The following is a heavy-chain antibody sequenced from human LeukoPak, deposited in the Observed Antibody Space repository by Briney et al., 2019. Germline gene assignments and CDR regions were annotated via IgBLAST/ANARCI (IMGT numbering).Heavy chain of an antibody. J-gene: IGHJ5*02. Sequence: GGSLRLSCVASGFTLSSHNINWVRQAPGKGLEWVSHISSSGSITYYGDSVKGRITISRDNAKNSVSLYMNSLRAEDSAVYYCARGVEYRLLYRTNGSDPGGKGTLVTVSS. CDR2: ISSSGSIT. CDR3: ARGVEYRLLYRTNGSDP. CDR1: GFTLSSHN. V-gene: IGHV3-48*01. D-gene: IGHD2-2*02.